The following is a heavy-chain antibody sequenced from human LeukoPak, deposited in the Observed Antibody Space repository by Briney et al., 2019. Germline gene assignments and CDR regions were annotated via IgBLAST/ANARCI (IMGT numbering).Heavy chain of an antibody. CDR1: GGSISSSSYY. CDR2: IYYSGST. J-gene: IGHJ5*02. CDR3: ARPFLIGNWFDP. Sequence: MSSETLSLTCTVSGGSISSSSYYWGWIRQLPGKGLEWIGSIYYSGSTYYNPSLKSRVTISVDTSKNQFSLKLSSVTAADTAVYYCARPFLIGNWFDPWGQGTLVTVSS. V-gene: IGHV4-39*01.